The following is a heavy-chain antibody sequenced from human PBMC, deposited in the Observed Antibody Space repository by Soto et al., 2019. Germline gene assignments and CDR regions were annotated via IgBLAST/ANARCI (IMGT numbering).Heavy chain of an antibody. V-gene: IGHV3-48*02. D-gene: IGHD1-7*01. CDR3: ARGTRITGTTFQDYYYCMDV. CDR2: ISSSSSTI. CDR1: GFTFSSYS. J-gene: IGHJ6*02. Sequence: EVQLVESGGGLVQPGGSLRLSCAASGFTFSSYSMNWVRQAPGKGLEWVSYISSSSSTIYYADSVKGRITISRDNAKNALYLQMNSLSDEDTAVYYCARGTRITGTTFQDYYYCMDVWGQGTTVTVSS.